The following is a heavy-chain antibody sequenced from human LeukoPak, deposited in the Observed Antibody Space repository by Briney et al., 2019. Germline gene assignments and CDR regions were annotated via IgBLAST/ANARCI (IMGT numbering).Heavy chain of an antibody. CDR1: GGSISSSSYY. Sequence: SETLSLTCTVSGGSISSSSYYWGWIRRPPGKGLEWIGSIYYSGSTYYNPSLKSRFTISVDTSKNQFSLKLSSVTAADTAVYYCARLIVGATPNWFDPWGQGTLVTVSS. D-gene: IGHD1-26*01. CDR2: IYYSGST. V-gene: IGHV4-39*01. CDR3: ARLIVGATPNWFDP. J-gene: IGHJ5*02.